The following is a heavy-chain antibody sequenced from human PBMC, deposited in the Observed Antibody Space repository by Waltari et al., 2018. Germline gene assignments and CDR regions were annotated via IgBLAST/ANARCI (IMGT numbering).Heavy chain of an antibody. Sequence: QVQLQASGPGLVKPSETLSLTCSVSGGSISSGSYYWTWLRQPAGKGLEWIGRIYTSGSTNYNPSLRSRLTISVDTSNNQFSLKLSSVTAADTAVYYCARDPPQLADAFDIWGQGTMVTVSS. CDR3: ARDPPQLADAFDI. J-gene: IGHJ3*02. D-gene: IGHD3-10*01. CDR1: GGSISSGSYY. V-gene: IGHV4-61*02. CDR2: IYTSGST.